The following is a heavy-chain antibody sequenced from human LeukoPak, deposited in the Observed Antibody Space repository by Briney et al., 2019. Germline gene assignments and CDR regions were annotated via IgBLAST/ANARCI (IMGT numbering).Heavy chain of an antibody. Sequence: PGGSLRLSCAASGFTFSNYAMNWVRQAPGKGLEWVSAISGSGGVTYYADSVKGQFTVSRDNSKNTLYLQMNSLRAEDTAVYYCARPTAQWLVQNAFDIWGQGTMVTVSS. CDR1: GFTFSNYA. V-gene: IGHV3-23*01. J-gene: IGHJ3*02. CDR3: ARPTAQWLVQNAFDI. D-gene: IGHD6-19*01. CDR2: ISGSGGVT.